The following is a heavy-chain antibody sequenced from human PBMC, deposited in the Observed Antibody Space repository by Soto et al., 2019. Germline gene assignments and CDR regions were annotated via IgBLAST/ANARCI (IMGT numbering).Heavy chain of an antibody. CDR2: ISSSGDTI. Sequence: GGSLRLSCAASGFTFSGYNMNWIRQAPGKGLEWVSYISSSGDTIYYADSVKGRFTISRDNTKNSLYLQMNSLRAEDTAVYYCAKDGGQWVQGYFDYWGQGALVTV. J-gene: IGHJ4*02. V-gene: IGHV3-11*01. CDR3: AKDGGQWVQGYFDY. CDR1: GFTFSGYN. D-gene: IGHD6-19*01.